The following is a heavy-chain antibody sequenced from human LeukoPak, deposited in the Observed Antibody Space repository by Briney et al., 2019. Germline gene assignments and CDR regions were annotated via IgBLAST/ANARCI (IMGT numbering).Heavy chain of an antibody. J-gene: IGHJ4*02. D-gene: IGHD2-15*01. Sequence: SETLSLTCTVSGASMSNSFWSWIRQPAGKGLEWIGRIYSSGRTNYNPSLKSRVTLSIDTSNNQFSLKLTSVTAADTASYYCARAPAGCGGTCSFDYWGQGTLVTVSS. V-gene: IGHV4-4*07. CDR3: ARAPAGCGGTCSFDY. CDR1: GASMSNSF. CDR2: IYSSGRT.